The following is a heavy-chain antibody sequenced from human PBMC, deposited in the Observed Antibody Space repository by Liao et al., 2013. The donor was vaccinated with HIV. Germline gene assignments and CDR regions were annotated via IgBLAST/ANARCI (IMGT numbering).Heavy chain of an antibody. V-gene: IGHV4-59*12. CDR2: VYYSGST. D-gene: IGHD4-23*01. CDR3: ARGGGGKGFDS. J-gene: IGHJ4*02. Sequence: QLQLQESGPGLVTPSGTLSLTCTVSGGSISSYQWTWIRQPPGKGLEWIGHVYYSGSTNYNSSLKSRVTISADTSKNQFSLKVTYVTAADTAVYYCARGGGGKGFDSWGQGILVTVSS. CDR1: GGSISSYQ.